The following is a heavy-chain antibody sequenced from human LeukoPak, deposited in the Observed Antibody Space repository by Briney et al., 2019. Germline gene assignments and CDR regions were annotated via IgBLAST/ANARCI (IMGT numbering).Heavy chain of an antibody. V-gene: IGHV1-46*01. CDR1: GYTFTSYY. Sequence: ASVKASCKASGYTFTSYYMHWVRQAPGQGLEWMGIINPSGGSTSYAQKFQGRVTITADKSTSTAYMELSSLRSEDTAVYYCARGRRCSSTSCYHSPIDYWGQGTLVTVSS. CDR2: INPSGGST. J-gene: IGHJ4*02. D-gene: IGHD2-2*01. CDR3: ARGRRCSSTSCYHSPIDY.